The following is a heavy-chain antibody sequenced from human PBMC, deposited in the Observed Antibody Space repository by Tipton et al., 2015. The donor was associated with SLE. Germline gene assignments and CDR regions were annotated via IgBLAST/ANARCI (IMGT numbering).Heavy chain of an antibody. CDR2: IYPSGST. D-gene: IGHD1-26*01. V-gene: IGHV4-38-2*02. CDR3: ARDSVGITRGDAFDI. J-gene: IGHJ3*02. CDR1: GYSISSGYY. Sequence: TLSLTCDVSGYSISSGYYWTWIRQPPGKGLEWIGQIYPSGSTDYNPSLKGRVTISLDTSKNQFSLNLSSVTAADTALYFCARDSVGITRGDAFDIWGQGTMVTVSS.